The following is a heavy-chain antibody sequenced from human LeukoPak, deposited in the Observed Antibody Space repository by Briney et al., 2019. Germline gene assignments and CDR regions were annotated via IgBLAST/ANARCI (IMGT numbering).Heavy chain of an antibody. V-gene: IGHV4-4*07. CDR1: GGSMSSNY. CDR2: IYTSGST. D-gene: IGHD6-13*01. J-gene: IGHJ5*02. Sequence: SETLSLTCTISGGSMSSNYWSWIRQPAGKGLEWIGRIYTSGSTNYNPSLKSRVTMSVDTSKNQFSLKLSSVTAADTAVYYCAREDSSSWLSWFDPWGQGTLVTVSS. CDR3: AREDSSSWLSWFDP.